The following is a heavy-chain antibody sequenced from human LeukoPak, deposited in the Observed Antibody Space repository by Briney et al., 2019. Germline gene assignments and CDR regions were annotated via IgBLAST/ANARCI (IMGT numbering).Heavy chain of an antibody. Sequence: GGSLRLSCAASRFTFDDYAMHWVRQAPGKGLEWVSGISWNSGSIGYADSVKGRFTISRDNAKNTLYLQMNSLRAEDTAVYYCARGLSGYASSLGYWGQGTLVTVSA. D-gene: IGHD6-6*01. CDR1: RFTFDDYA. J-gene: IGHJ4*02. CDR2: ISWNSGSI. V-gene: IGHV3-9*01. CDR3: ARGLSGYASSLGY.